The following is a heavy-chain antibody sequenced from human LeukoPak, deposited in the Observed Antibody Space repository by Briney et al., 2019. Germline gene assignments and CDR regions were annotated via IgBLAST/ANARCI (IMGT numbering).Heavy chain of an antibody. CDR1: GGSISTYY. J-gene: IGHJ4*02. V-gene: IGHV4-59*08. D-gene: IGHD6-6*01. CDR3: ARWVTASSIDY. Sequence: NTSETLSLTCTVSGGSISTYYWSWNRQPPGKGLEWIGYIDYSGGTNYNPSLKSRVTISVDTSKNQFSLKLSSVTAADTAVYYCARWVTASSIDYWGQGTLVTVSS. CDR2: IDYSGGT.